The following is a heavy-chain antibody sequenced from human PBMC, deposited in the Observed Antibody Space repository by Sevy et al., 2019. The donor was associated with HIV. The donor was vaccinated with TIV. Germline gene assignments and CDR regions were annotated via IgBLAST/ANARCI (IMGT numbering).Heavy chain of an antibody. V-gene: IGHV3-7*01. Sequence: GGSLRLSCAASGFTFSSYWMSWVRQAPGKGLEWVAKIKQDGSEKYYVDSVKGRFTISRDNAKNSLYLQMNSLGAEDTAVYYCARDFYDSSGYYGYWGQGTLVTVSS. D-gene: IGHD3-22*01. CDR1: GFTFSSYW. J-gene: IGHJ4*02. CDR2: IKQDGSEK. CDR3: ARDFYDSSGYYGY.